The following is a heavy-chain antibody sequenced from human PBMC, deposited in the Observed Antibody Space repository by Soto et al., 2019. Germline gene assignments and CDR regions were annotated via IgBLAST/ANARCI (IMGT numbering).Heavy chain of an antibody. CDR2: ISYDGSNK. CDR3: AMERIPMVVVVNAFDL. V-gene: IGHV3-30-3*01. Sequence: QVQLVESGGGVVQPGRSLRLSCAASGFTFSSYAMHWVRQAPGKGLEWVAVISYDGSNKYYADSVKGRFTISRDNSKNPLYMQMNSLRAEDRAVYYCAMERIPMVVVVNAFDLLGQGTMVTVSS. J-gene: IGHJ3*01. D-gene: IGHD3-22*01. CDR1: GFTFSSYA.